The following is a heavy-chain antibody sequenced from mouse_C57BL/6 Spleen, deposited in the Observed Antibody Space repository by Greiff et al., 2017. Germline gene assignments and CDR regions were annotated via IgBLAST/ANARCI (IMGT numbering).Heavy chain of an antibody. J-gene: IGHJ4*01. V-gene: IGHV14-1*01. CDR3: TTIYYYGSSYVGNAMDY. CDR1: GFNIKDYY. D-gene: IGHD1-1*01. Sequence: VQLQQSGAELVRPGASVKLSCTASGFNIKDYYMHWVKQRPEQGLAWIGRIDPEDGDTEYAPKFQGKATMTADTSSNTAYLQLSSLTSEDTAVYYCTTIYYYGSSYVGNAMDYWGQGTSVTVSS. CDR2: IDPEDGDT.